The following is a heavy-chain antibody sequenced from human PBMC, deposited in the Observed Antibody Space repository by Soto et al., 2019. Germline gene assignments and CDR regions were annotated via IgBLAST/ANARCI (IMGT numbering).Heavy chain of an antibody. Sequence: GGSLSLSCAASGFNFSNHWMHWVRQRPGEGLVWVSRITSDGKSKAYAESVKGRFAISRDNAKNTLYLQMNGLTAEDTAVYYCARESGDWPLNWFDPWGLGTLVTVSS. CDR3: ARESGDWPLNWFDP. CDR2: ITSDGKSK. CDR1: GFNFSNHW. D-gene: IGHD2-21*02. V-gene: IGHV3-74*01. J-gene: IGHJ5*02.